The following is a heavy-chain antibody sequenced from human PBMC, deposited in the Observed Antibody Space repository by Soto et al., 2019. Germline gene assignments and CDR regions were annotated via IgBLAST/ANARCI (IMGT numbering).Heavy chain of an antibody. J-gene: IGHJ3*01. CDR1: GGSISSGDYY. CDR2: IYYSGST. V-gene: IGHV4-30-4*01. D-gene: IGHD3-22*01. Sequence: SETLSLTCTVSGGSISSGDYYWSWIRQPPGKGLEWIGYIYYSGSTYYNPSLKSRVTISVDTSKNQFSLKLSSVTAADTAVYYCARVSYYYDSSGYYYVAFDVWGQGTMVTVSS. CDR3: ARVSYYYDSSGYYYVAFDV.